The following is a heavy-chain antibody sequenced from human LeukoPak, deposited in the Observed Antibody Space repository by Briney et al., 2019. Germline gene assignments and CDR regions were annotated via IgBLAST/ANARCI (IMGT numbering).Heavy chain of an antibody. D-gene: IGHD3-9*01. CDR3: ARGTRYYDILTGYYGGTKYYFDY. CDR2: IYTSGST. V-gene: IGHV4-4*07. J-gene: IGHJ4*02. Sequence: SETLSLTCTVSGGSISSYYWSWIRQPAGKGLEWIGRIYTSGSTYYNPSLKSRVTISVDTSKNQFSLKLSSVTAADTAVYYCARGTRYYDILTGYYGGTKYYFDYWGQGTLVTVSS. CDR1: GGSISSYY.